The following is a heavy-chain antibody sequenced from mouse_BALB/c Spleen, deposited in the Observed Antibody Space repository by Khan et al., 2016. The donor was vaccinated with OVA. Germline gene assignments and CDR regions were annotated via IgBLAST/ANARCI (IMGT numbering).Heavy chain of an antibody. CDR1: GYSITRNYA. D-gene: IGHD1-1*01. J-gene: IGHJ4*01. V-gene: IGHV3-2*02. CDR3: ARGNYYGYAMDY. CDR2: ISYSDTT. Sequence: EVQLQESGLGLVKPSQSLSLTCTVNGYSITRNYAWNWIRQFPGNKLEWMGYISYSDTTSYNPSLKSRLSITRDTSKNQFFLQLHSVTTEDSATYYCARGNYYGYAMDYWGQGTSVTVSS.